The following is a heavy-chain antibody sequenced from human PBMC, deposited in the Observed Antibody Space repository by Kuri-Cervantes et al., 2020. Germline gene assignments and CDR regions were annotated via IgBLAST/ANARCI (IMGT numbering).Heavy chain of an antibody. J-gene: IGHJ5*02. Sequence: GESLKISCAASGFTFSSYAMSWARQAPGKGLEWVSAISGSGGSTYYADSVKGRFTISRDNSENTLYLQMNSLRAEDTAVYYCTRDVKYYYYDSSGYYMLNPWGQGTLVTVSS. V-gene: IGHV3-23*01. CDR1: GFTFSSYA. CDR2: ISGSGGST. CDR3: TRDVKYYYYDSSGYYMLNP. D-gene: IGHD3-22*01.